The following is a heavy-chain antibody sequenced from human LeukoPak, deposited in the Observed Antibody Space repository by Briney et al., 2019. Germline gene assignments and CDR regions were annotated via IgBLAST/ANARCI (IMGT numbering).Heavy chain of an antibody. CDR2: IYYSGST. Sequence: SETLSLTCTVSGGSISSYYWTWIRQPPGKGLEWIGYIYYSGSTYYNPSLKSRVTISVDTSKNQFSLKLSSVTAADTAVYYCARERRSAAGTTWGQGTLVTVSS. CDR3: ARERRSAAGTT. V-gene: IGHV4-59*12. CDR1: GGSISSYY. J-gene: IGHJ4*02. D-gene: IGHD6-13*01.